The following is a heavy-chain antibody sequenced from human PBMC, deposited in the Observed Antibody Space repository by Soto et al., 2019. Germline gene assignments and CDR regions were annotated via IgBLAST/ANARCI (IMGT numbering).Heavy chain of an antibody. CDR2: IYYSGST. V-gene: IGHV4-59*01. D-gene: IGHD4-4*01. CDR3: ARTSPGDYSNHFDY. Sequence: SETLSLTCTVSGGSISSNYWSWIRQPPGKGLEWIGYIYYSGSTNYNPSLKTRLTISKDTSKNQVVLTMTNMDPVDTATYYCARTSPGDYSNHFDYWGQGTLVTVSS. J-gene: IGHJ4*02. CDR1: GGSISSNY.